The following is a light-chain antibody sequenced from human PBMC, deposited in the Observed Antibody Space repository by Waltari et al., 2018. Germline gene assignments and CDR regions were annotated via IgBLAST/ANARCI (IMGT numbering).Light chain of an antibody. Sequence: QSALTQPASVSGTPGQSITISCTGTSSDVGNYDLVFWYQQHPGKAPKPLVCEVSKRPSGVSSRFYGSKSGNTASLTISGLQAEDEADYYCCSYAGLGTYVVGSGTKVTVL. CDR2: EVS. CDR3: CSYAGLGTYV. V-gene: IGLV2-23*02. J-gene: IGLJ1*01. CDR1: SSDVGNYDL.